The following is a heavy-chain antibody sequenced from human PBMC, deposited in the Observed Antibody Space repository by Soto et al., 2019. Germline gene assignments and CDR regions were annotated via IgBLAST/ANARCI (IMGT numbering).Heavy chain of an antibody. V-gene: IGHV1-3*01. CDR1: GYSFTNYG. CDR2: INGGNGNT. CDR3: ARDPWGGAVDASDI. Sequence: QVQFVQSGAEVKKPGASVKVSCKASGYSFTNYGIHWVRQAPGQRLEWMGWINGGNGNTKYSQKFQGRVTITRDTSASTAYMELSSLRSEDTAVYYCARDPWGGAVDASDIWGQGTMVSVSS. D-gene: IGHD3-10*01. J-gene: IGHJ3*02.